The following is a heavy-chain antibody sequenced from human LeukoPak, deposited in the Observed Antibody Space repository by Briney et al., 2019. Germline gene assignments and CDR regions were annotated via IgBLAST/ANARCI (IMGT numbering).Heavy chain of an antibody. CDR1: GYTFTGCY. CDR2: INPNSGGT. Sequence: GASVKVSCKASGYTFTGCYMHWVRQAPGQGLEWMGWINPNSGGTNYAQKFQGRVTMTRDTSISTAYMELSRLRSEDTAVYYCARSLVVVIDYYYYMDVWGKGTTVTVSS. V-gene: IGHV1-2*02. J-gene: IGHJ6*03. D-gene: IGHD3-22*01. CDR3: ARSLVVVIDYYYYMDV.